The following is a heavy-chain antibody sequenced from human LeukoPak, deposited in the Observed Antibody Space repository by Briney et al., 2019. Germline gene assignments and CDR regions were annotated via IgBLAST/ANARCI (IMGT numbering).Heavy chain of an antibody. J-gene: IGHJ4*02. CDR3: ANLNYYDSSMED. Sequence: GGSLRLSCAASGFTFSGYAMSWVRQAPGKGLEWVSAISGSGGSTYYADSVKGRFTISRDNSKNTLYLQMNSLRAEDTAVYYCANLNYYDSSMEDWGQGPLVTVSS. D-gene: IGHD3-22*01. CDR1: GFTFSGYA. V-gene: IGHV3-23*01. CDR2: ISGSGGST.